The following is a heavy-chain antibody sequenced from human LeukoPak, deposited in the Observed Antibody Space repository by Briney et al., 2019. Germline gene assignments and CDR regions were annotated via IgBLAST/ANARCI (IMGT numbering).Heavy chain of an antibody. D-gene: IGHD3-3*01. CDR2: ISYDGSNK. J-gene: IGHJ6*03. Sequence: PGGSLRLSCAASGFTFSSYGMHWVRQAPGKGLEWVAVISYDGSNKYYADSVKGRFTISRDNSKNTLYLQMNSLRAEDTAVYYCARDYYDFWSGQTYYYYYMDVWGKGTTVTVSS. V-gene: IGHV3-30*04. CDR3: ARDYYDFWSGQTYYYYYMDV. CDR1: GFTFSSYG.